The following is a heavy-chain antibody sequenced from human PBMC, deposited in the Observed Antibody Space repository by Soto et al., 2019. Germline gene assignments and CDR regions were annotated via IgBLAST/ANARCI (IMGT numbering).Heavy chain of an antibody. J-gene: IGHJ4*02. CDR2: ISGSADTT. CDR3: AKAYQRSGYYSQLDY. Sequence: GGSLRLSCAASGFTFSNYAMSWVRQAPGRGLEWVSIISGSADTTYYADPVKGRFTISRDNSKNTLYLQMNSLRAEDTALYYCAKAYQRSGYYSQLDYWGQGTLVTVSS. CDR1: GFTFSNYA. D-gene: IGHD3-22*01. V-gene: IGHV3-23*01.